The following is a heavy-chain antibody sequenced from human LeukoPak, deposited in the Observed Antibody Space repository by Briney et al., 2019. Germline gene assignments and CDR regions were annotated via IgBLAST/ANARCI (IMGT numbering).Heavy chain of an antibody. CDR2: IYYSGST. CDR1: GGSMTSRNYY. Sequence: SETLSLTCTVSGGSMTSRNYYWGWIRQPPGRGPEWIGSIYYSGSTDYNPSLKDRVTIYVDTSKNRFSLKLSSVTAEDTAVYFCARRWDDYGNYFDNWGQGTLVTVSS. CDR3: ARRWDDYGNYFDN. V-gene: IGHV4-39*01. D-gene: IGHD4-17*01. J-gene: IGHJ4*02.